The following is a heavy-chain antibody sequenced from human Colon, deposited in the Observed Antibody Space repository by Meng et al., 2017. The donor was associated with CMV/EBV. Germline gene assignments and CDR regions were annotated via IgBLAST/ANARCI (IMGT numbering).Heavy chain of an antibody. J-gene: IGHJ2*01. D-gene: IGHD6-6*01. CDR3: ARDPGQLVLYWYFDL. V-gene: IGHV1-2*02. CDR1: GYTFTGYY. Sequence: ASVKVSCKASGYTFTGYYMHWVRQAPGQGLEWMGWINPNSGGTNYAQKFQGRVTMTRDTSISTAYMELSRLRPDDTAVYYCARDPGQLVLYWYFDLWGRGTLVTVSS. CDR2: INPNSGGT.